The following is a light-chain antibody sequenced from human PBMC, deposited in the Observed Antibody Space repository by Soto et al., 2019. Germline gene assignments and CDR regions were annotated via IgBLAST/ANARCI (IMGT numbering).Light chain of an antibody. CDR1: QSVSSY. CDR2: GAS. CDR3: QHYGGSPLT. J-gene: IGKJ5*01. V-gene: IGKV3-20*01. Sequence: EVVLTQSPATLSLSPGERATLSCRASQSVSSYLAWYQQKPGQAPRLLVYGASSRATGIPDRFSGSVSGTDFTLAISRLEPEDFAVYYCQHYGGSPLTFGQGTRLEI.